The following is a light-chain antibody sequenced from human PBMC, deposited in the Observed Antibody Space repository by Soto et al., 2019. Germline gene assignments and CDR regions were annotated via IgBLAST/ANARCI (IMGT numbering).Light chain of an antibody. CDR2: GNS. V-gene: IGLV1-40*01. CDR1: SSNIGAGYD. J-gene: IGLJ2*01. CDR3: QSYDSSRSGGGV. Sequence: QSVLTQPPSVSGAPGQRVTISCTGSSSNIGAGYDVHWYQQLPGTAPKLLIYGNSNRPSGVPDRFSGSKSGTSASLAITGLQAEDEADYYCQSYDSSRSGGGVFGGGTKVTVL.